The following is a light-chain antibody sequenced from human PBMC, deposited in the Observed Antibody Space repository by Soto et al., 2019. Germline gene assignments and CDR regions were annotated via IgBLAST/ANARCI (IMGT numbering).Light chain of an antibody. CDR2: RAT. CDR1: QSVVDN. V-gene: IGKV3-15*01. J-gene: IGKJ5*01. Sequence: EVVLTQSPAALSVSPGDTATLSCRASQSVVDNLAWYQQRPGQSPRLLIYRATPRATGVPARFSGSGSGTEFTLTIRSLQSEDFAVYYCQQYDVWPPITFGQGTRLEFK. CDR3: QQYDVWPPIT.